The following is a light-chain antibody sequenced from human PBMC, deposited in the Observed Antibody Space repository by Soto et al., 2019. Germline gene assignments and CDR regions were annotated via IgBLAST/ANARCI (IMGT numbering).Light chain of an antibody. CDR3: QQYNDWPRT. CDR1: QSVSNN. V-gene: IGKV3-15*01. J-gene: IGKJ1*01. Sequence: EIVMTQSPGTLSVSPGERVTLSCRASQSVSNNLAWYQQKPGQAPRLLIYGASSRATGIPARFSGSGSGTEFTLTITSLQSEDFAVYCCQQYNDWPRTFGQGTKVDI. CDR2: GAS.